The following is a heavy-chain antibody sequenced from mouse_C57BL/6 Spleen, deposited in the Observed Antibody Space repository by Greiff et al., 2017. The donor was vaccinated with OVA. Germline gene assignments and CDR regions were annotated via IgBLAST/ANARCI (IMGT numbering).Heavy chain of an antibody. D-gene: IGHD2-3*01. J-gene: IGHJ3*01. Sequence: VQLQQPGAELVKPGASVKLSCKASGYTFTSYWMQWVKQRPGQGLEWIGEIDPSDSYTNYNQKFKGKATLTVDTSSNTVYMQHSSLTSEDSAVYDYARPPYDDWGQGTLVTVSA. CDR3: ARPPYDD. V-gene: IGHV1-50*01. CDR2: IDPSDSYT. CDR1: GYTFTSYW.